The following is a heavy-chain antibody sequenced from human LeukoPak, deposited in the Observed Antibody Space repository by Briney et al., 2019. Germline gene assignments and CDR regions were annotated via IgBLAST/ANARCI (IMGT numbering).Heavy chain of an antibody. J-gene: IGHJ6*02. D-gene: IGHD3-3*01. Sequence: SETLSLTCTVSGGSISSYYWSWIRQPAGKGLEWIGRIYTSGSTNYNPSLKSRVTMPVDTSKNQFSLKLSSVTAADTAVYYCARDKFLSTIFGVVTLMDVWGQGTTVTVSS. V-gene: IGHV4-4*07. CDR2: IYTSGST. CDR1: GGSISSYY. CDR3: ARDKFLSTIFGVVTLMDV.